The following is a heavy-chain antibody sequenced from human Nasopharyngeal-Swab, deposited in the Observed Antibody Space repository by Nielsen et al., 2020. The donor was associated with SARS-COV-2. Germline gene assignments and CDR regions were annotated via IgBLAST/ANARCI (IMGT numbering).Heavy chain of an antibody. CDR3: ARDRWEPGMNKKDDAFDI. J-gene: IGHJ3*02. CDR2: IKQDGSEK. D-gene: IGHD1-14*01. V-gene: IGHV3-7*01. Sequence: GESLKISCAASGFTFSYYWMSWVRQAPGKGLEWVANIKQDGSEKYYVDSVKGRFTISRDSAKNSLYLQMNSLRAEDTAVYYCARDRWEPGMNKKDDAFDIWGQGTMVTVSS. CDR1: GFTFSYYW.